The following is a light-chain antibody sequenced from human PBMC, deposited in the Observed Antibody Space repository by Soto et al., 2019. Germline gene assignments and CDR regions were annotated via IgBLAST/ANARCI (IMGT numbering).Light chain of an antibody. CDR3: QQRSNWPWT. V-gene: IGKV3-11*01. CDR1: QSVSSY. J-gene: IGKJ1*01. Sequence: EIVLPQSQATLSLSPGKSATLSCRASQSVSSYLAWYQQKPGQAPRLLIYDASNTATGIPARFSGSGSGTDFTLTISSLEPEDFAVYYCQQRSNWPWTFGQGTK. CDR2: DAS.